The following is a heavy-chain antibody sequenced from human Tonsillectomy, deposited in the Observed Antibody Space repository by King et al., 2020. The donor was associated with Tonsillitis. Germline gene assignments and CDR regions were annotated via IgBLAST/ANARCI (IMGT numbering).Heavy chain of an antibody. Sequence: HVQLQQWGAGLLKPSETLSLTCAVYGGSFSDFYWTWVRQPPGKGLEWIGEINHSGNTNYNPSVKSRVIISVDTSKNQFSLKLSSVTAADTAVYSCARGDYSNYVRRAFDNW. J-gene: IGHJ3*02. CDR3: ARGDYSNYVRRAFDN. D-gene: IGHD4-11*01. CDR1: GGSFSDFY. CDR2: INHSGNT. V-gene: IGHV4-34*01.